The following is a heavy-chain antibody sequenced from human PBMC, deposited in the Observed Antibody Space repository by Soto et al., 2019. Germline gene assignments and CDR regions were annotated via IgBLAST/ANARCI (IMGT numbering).Heavy chain of an antibody. D-gene: IGHD3-3*01. CDR1: GFTFSSYA. CDR3: AKDQADDFWSGSLSPYYYGMDV. V-gene: IGHV3-23*01. Sequence: PGGSLRLSCAASGFTFSSYAMSWVRQAPGKGLGWVSAISGSGGSTYYADSVKGRFTISRDNSKNTLYLQMNSLRAEDTAVYYCAKDQADDFWSGSLSPYYYGMDVWGQGTTVTVSS. CDR2: ISGSGGST. J-gene: IGHJ6*02.